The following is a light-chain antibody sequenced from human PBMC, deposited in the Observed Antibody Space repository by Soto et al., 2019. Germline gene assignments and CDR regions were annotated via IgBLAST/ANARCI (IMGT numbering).Light chain of an antibody. CDR2: GTS. Sequence: EIVLTQSPDILSLSPGARATLSCRASQTVAYTSLAWYQQRPGQAPRLLIYGTSTRATGTPDRFIGSGSGTAFTLTISRLEPEDFAVYYCQQYVTTPRTFGQGTKVE. CDR3: QQYVTTPRT. CDR1: QTVAYTS. J-gene: IGKJ1*01. V-gene: IGKV3-20*01.